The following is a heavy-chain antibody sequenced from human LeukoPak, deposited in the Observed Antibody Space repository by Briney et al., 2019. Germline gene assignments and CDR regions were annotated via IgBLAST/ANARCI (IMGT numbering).Heavy chain of an antibody. Sequence: GGSLRLSCAASGFTFTKFGIHWVRQAPGKGLEWVAVISYDGSNKYYADSVKGRFTISRDNSKNTLYLQMNSLRAEDTAVYYCARDPWRSGAMLFDYWGQGTLVTVSS. CDR2: ISYDGSNK. CDR3: ARDPWRSGAMLFDY. CDR1: GFTFTKFG. D-gene: IGHD1-26*01. V-gene: IGHV3-30*03. J-gene: IGHJ4*02.